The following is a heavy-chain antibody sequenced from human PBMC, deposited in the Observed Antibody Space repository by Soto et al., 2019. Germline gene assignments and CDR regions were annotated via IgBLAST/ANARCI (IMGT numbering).Heavy chain of an antibody. J-gene: IGHJ5*02. CDR3: AKGGIATARFDP. V-gene: IGHV3-23*01. CDR1: GFTFGDYV. D-gene: IGHD2-21*01. Sequence: EEQLLESGGGWVQRGESLRLSCAASGFTFGDYVMSWVRQAPGKGLEWVSGIGSSGATKMYADSVQGRFSISRDNSKNTLYLQLNSLRAEDTAKYYCAKGGIATARFDPWGRGTLVTVSP. CDR2: IGSSGATK.